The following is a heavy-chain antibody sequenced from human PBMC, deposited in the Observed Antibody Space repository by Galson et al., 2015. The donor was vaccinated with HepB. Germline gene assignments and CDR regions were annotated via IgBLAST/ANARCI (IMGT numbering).Heavy chain of an antibody. Sequence: LRLSCAVSGFTFSSYGMHWVRQAPGKGLEWVAVIWYDGSNKHHADAVRGRFTISRDNPKNTLYLQMNSLRAEDTAVYYCARPADSHGIGTYLAGNYFDYWGQGTLVTVSS. CDR2: IWYDGSNK. D-gene: IGHD1-1*01. V-gene: IGHV3-33*01. CDR1: GFTFSSYG. J-gene: IGHJ4*02. CDR3: ARPADSHGIGTYLAGNYFDY.